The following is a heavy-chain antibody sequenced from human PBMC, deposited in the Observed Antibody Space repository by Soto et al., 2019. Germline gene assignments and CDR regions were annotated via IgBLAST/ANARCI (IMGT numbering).Heavy chain of an antibody. J-gene: IGHJ6*02. CDR2: IYPGDSDT. D-gene: IGHD6-6*01. Sequence: GESLKISCKGSGYSFTSYWIGWVRQMPGKGLEWMGIIYPGDSDTRYSPSFQGQVTISAGKSISTAYLQWSSLKASDTAMYYCARLAARPGYYYYYGMDVWGQGTTVTVSS. CDR3: ARLAARPGYYYYYGMDV. CDR1: GYSFTSYW. V-gene: IGHV5-51*01.